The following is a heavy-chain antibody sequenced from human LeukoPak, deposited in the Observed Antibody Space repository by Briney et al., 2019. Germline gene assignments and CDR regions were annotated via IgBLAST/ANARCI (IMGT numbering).Heavy chain of an antibody. V-gene: IGHV4-59*08. CDR3: ARQWLAKRGPFDY. D-gene: IGHD6-19*01. CDR2: IYYNGDT. J-gene: IGHJ4*02. Sequence: SETLSLTCTVSGGSISSYYWIWIRQPPGKGLEWIGFIYYNGDTNYNPSLKSRVTISVDTSKNQFSLKLSSVTAADTAVYYCARQWLAKRGPFDYWGQGTLVTVSS. CDR1: GGSISSYY.